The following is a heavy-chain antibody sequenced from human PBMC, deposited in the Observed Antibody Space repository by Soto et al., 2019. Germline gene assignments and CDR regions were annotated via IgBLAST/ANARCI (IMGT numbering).Heavy chain of an antibody. CDR2: ISAYNGNT. CDR1: GYSFSIFG. CDR3: ARRDSRGYLFDY. D-gene: IGHD3-22*01. Sequence: ASVKVSCKASGYSFSIFGFSWVRQAPGQGLEWMGGISAYNGNTDYEQKLQGRVTMTTDTSTSTAYMELRSLRSDDTAVYYCARRDSRGYLFDYWGQGTLVTVSS. J-gene: IGHJ4*02. V-gene: IGHV1-18*01.